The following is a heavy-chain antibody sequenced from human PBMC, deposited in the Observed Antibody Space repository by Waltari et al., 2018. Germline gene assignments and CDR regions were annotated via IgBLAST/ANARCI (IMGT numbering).Heavy chain of an antibody. CDR3: ARHMTTVTTSSFDY. V-gene: IGHV4-39*07. Sequence: QLQLQESGTGLVKPSETLSLTCTVSGASVSSRIHYWGWIRQSPGKGLEWIGSITHSGSSYYNPSLRSRVTLLVDTSKNQFSLRVNSVTAADMALYYCARHMTTVTTSSFDYWGQGALVTVSS. D-gene: IGHD4-17*01. CDR1: GASVSSRIHY. J-gene: IGHJ4*02. CDR2: ITHSGSS.